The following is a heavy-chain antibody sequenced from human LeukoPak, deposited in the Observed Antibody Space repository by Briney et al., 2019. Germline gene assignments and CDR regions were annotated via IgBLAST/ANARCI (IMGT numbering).Heavy chain of an antibody. V-gene: IGHV3-48*01. CDR2: ISSSSSAI. CDR3: ARGRSGSYYDY. J-gene: IGHJ4*02. CDR1: GFTFSSYS. Sequence: PRGSLRLSCAASGFTFSSYSMNWVRQAPGKGLEWVSYISSSSSAIYYADSVKGRFTISRDNAKNSLYLQMNSLRAEDTAVYYCARGRSGSYYDYWGQGTLVTVSS. D-gene: IGHD1-26*01.